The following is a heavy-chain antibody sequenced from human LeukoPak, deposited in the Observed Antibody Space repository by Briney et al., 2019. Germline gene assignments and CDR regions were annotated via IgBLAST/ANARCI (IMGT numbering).Heavy chain of an antibody. CDR2: IYSGGST. Sequence: GGSLRLSCAASGFTVSSNYMSWVRQAPGKGLEWVSVIYSGGSTYYADSVKGRFTISRDNSKSTLYIQMNSLRAEDTAVYYCARGGSGSYTPQEDWFDPWGQGTLVTVSS. CDR3: ARGGSGSYTPQEDWFDP. CDR1: GFTVSSNY. D-gene: IGHD1-26*01. V-gene: IGHV3-53*01. J-gene: IGHJ5*02.